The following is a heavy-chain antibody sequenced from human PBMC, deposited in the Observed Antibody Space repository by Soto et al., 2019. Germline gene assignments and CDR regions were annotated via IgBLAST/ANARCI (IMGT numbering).Heavy chain of an antibody. D-gene: IGHD6-6*01. CDR3: AKVSSSSNSYYYYYGMDV. CDR2: IYYSGST. J-gene: IGHJ6*02. Sequence: PSETLSLTCNVSGGSISSYYWSWIRQPPGKGLEWIGYIYYSGSTNYNPSLKSRINISVDTSKNQFSLKLSSVTAAATAVYYCAKVSSSSNSYYYYYGMDVCGQVSTVTVS. CDR1: GGSISSYY. V-gene: IGHV4-59*01.